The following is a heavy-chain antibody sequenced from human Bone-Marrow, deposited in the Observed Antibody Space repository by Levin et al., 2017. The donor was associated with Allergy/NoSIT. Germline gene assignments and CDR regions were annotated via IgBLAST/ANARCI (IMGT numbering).Heavy chain of an antibody. D-gene: IGHD4/OR15-4a*01. CDR1: GFTFNTYA. Sequence: PGGSLRLSCAASGFTFNTYALSWVRQAPGKGLEWVSSISGSGGTTYYADSVKGRFTISRDNYKNTLSLQVNSLRADDTAVYYCAKDLLGALDFPWYFDVWGRGTLVTVSS. J-gene: IGHJ2*01. CDR2: ISGSGGTT. V-gene: IGHV3-23*01. CDR3: AKDLLGALDFPWYFDV.